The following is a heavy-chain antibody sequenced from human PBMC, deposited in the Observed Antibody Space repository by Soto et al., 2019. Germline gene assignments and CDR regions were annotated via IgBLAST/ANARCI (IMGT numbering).Heavy chain of an antibody. CDR3: ARAQTLRYFDWLH. CDR1: GFTFSSYS. V-gene: IGHV3-21*01. Sequence: PGGSLRLSCAASGFTFSSYSMNWVRQAPGKGLEWVSSISSSSSYIYYADSVKGRFTISRDNAKNSLYLQMNSLRAEDTAVYYCARAQTLRYFDWLHWGQGTLVTVSS. CDR2: ISSSSSYI. J-gene: IGHJ4*02. D-gene: IGHD3-9*01.